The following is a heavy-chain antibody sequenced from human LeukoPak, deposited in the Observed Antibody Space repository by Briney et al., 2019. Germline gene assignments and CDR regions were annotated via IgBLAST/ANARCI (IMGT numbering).Heavy chain of an antibody. J-gene: IGHJ4*02. CDR1: GGSFSSYY. CDR3: ARGGVTPFDY. Sequence: SETLSLTCAVYGGSFSSYYWGWIRQPPGKGLEWIGSIYYSGSTYYNPSLKSRVTISVDTSKNQFSLKLSSVTAADTAVYYCARGGVTPFDYWGQGTLVTVSS. D-gene: IGHD3-10*01. CDR2: IYYSGST. V-gene: IGHV4-34*01.